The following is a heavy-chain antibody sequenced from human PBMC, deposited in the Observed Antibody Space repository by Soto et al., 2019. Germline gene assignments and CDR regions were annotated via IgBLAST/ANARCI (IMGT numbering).Heavy chain of an antibody. CDR2: IWPGDSDT. D-gene: IGHD6-19*01. J-gene: IGHJ4*02. CDR1: RYSFTSYW. CDR3: ARRPRYSSGGGHFDV. V-gene: IGHV5-51*01. Sequence: TVESLKISCEGSRYSFTSYWLACVRQMPGKGLEWMGIIWPGDSDTGFSPSFQGQVTISGDKAISTAFLQWSSLKASDTAMYYCARRPRYSSGGGHFDVWGPGALVNVS.